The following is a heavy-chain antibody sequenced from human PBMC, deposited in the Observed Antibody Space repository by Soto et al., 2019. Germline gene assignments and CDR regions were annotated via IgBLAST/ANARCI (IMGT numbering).Heavy chain of an antibody. CDR1: GFTFSSYA. CDR3: ARDASPQTTVTTGFL. J-gene: IGHJ3*01. D-gene: IGHD4-17*01. CDR2: ISYDGSNK. Sequence: QVQLVESGGGVVQPGRSLRLSCAASGFTFSSYAMHWVRQAPGKGLEWVAVISYDGSNKYYADSVKGRFTISRDNSKNTLYLQMNSLRAEDTAVYYCARDASPQTTVTTGFLWGQGTMVTVSS. V-gene: IGHV3-30-3*01.